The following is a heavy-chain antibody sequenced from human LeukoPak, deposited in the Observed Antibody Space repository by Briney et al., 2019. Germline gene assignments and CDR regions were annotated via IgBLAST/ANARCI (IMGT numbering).Heavy chain of an antibody. D-gene: IGHD2-15*01. Sequence: GGSLRLSCAASGFTFNNYAMYWVRQAPGRGLEWVAIKSHDGNKEYYPDSVKGRFTISRDNSINALYLQMNSLRPEDSAIYYCARDQFYCGSGTCSLGYSMDVWGKGTPVTVSS. CDR3: ARDQFYCGSGTCSLGYSMDV. V-gene: IGHV3-30*01. CDR1: GFTFNNYA. CDR2: KSHDGNKE. J-gene: IGHJ6*03.